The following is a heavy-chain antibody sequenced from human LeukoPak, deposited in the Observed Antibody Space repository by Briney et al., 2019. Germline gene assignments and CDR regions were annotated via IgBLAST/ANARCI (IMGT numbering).Heavy chain of an antibody. Sequence: PGGSLRLSCAASGFTFSSYSMNWVRQAPGKGLEWVSSISSSSSYIYYADSVKGRFTISRDNAKSSLYLQMNSLRAEDTAVYYCARGSHAYSSSWLTKTDYVQHWGQGTLVTVSS. V-gene: IGHV3-21*01. CDR3: ARGSHAYSSSWLTKTDYVQH. CDR2: ISSSSSYI. CDR1: GFTFSSYS. J-gene: IGHJ1*01. D-gene: IGHD6-13*01.